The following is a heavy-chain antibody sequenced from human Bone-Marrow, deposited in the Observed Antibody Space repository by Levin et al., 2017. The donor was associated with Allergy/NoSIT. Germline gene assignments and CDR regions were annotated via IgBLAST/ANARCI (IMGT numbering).Heavy chain of an antibody. CDR2: IILIFGTP. Sequence: PMASVKVSCKASGGTFSSSAINWVRQAPGQGLEWMGGIILIFGTPNYPQKVQERVTIIADESTRTVFMEVTNLRSEDTAVYYCAISAHSGSSDRISYDAFDIWGQGTMVTVSS. D-gene: IGHD1-26*01. J-gene: IGHJ3*02. V-gene: IGHV1-69*13. CDR1: GGTFSSSA. CDR3: AISAHSGSSDRISYDAFDI.